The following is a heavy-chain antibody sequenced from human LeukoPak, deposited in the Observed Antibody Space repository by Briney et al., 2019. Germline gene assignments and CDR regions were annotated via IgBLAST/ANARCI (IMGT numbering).Heavy chain of an antibody. D-gene: IGHD3-3*01. CDR2: INSKTDGGTT. CDR3: TTSGDDFWSGYYQSVDY. Sequence: VGSLRLSRAASGFTFSNAWMSWVRQAPGKGLEWVGRINSKTDGGTTDYAAPVKGRFTISRDDSKNTLYLQMNSLKTEDTAVYYCTTSGDDFWSGYYQSVDYWGQGTLVTVSS. J-gene: IGHJ4*02. CDR1: GFTFSNAW. V-gene: IGHV3-15*01.